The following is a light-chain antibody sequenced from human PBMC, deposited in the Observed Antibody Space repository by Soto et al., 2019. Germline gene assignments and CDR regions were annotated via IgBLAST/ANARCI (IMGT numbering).Light chain of an antibody. Sequence: DIQMTQSPSSVSASVGDRVTITCRASQGLNTWLTWYQQKPGRAPKLLIYAASNLQSGVPSRFSGSGSGTEFALTISSLQPEDVATYYCQQGNDFPRTFGQGTKVEIK. CDR2: AAS. CDR3: QQGNDFPRT. J-gene: IGKJ1*01. V-gene: IGKV1-12*01. CDR1: QGLNTW.